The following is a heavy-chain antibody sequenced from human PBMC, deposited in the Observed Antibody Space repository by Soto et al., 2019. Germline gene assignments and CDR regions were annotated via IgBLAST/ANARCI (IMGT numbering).Heavy chain of an antibody. Sequence: GGSLRLSCAASGFTFDDYAMHWVRQAPGKGLEWVSGISWNSGSIGYADSVKGRFTISGDNAKNSLYLQMNSLRAEDTALYYCAKDEAGGKNYYYYYYMDVWGKGTTVTVSS. D-gene: IGHD6-13*01. J-gene: IGHJ6*03. CDR3: AKDEAGGKNYYYYYYMDV. CDR1: GFTFDDYA. CDR2: ISWNSGSI. V-gene: IGHV3-9*01.